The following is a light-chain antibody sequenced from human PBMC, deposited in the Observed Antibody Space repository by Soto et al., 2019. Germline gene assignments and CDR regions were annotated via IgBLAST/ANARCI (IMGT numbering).Light chain of an antibody. CDR1: QSVSSN. J-gene: IGKJ1*01. CDR2: GAS. CDR3: QHYNNWPPWT. V-gene: IGKV3-15*01. Sequence: EIVMTQSPATLSVSPGERATLSCRAGQSVSSNLAWYQQKPGQAPRLLIYGASTRATGIPARFSGSGSGTEFTLTISSLQSEDFAVYYCQHYNNWPPWTFGQGTKVDIK.